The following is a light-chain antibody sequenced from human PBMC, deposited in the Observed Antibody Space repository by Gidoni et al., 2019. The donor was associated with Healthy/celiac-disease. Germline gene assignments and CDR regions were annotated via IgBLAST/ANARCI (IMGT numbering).Light chain of an antibody. CDR1: QSISSY. Sequence: DIQMTQSPSSLSAAVGDRVTITCRASQSISSYLNWYQQKPGKAAKLLIYAASSLQSGVPSRCSGSGAGTDFTLTISSLQPEDFATYYCQQSYSTLPYTFGQGTKLEIK. CDR2: AAS. J-gene: IGKJ2*01. V-gene: IGKV1-39*01. CDR3: QQSYSTLPYT.